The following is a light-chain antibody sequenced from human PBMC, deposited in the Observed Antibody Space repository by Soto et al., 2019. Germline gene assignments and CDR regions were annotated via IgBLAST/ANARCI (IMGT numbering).Light chain of an antibody. CDR2: GAF. V-gene: IGKV3-11*01. Sequence: VLTKSASTVSLSPGERGTLSCRASRSVSRYLAWYQQKPGQAPRLLIYGAFNRATGIPARFSGSGSGTDFTLTISSLEPEDFAVYYCQQRNIWPPVTFGQGTRLEIK. CDR1: RSVSRY. CDR3: QQRNIWPPVT. J-gene: IGKJ5*01.